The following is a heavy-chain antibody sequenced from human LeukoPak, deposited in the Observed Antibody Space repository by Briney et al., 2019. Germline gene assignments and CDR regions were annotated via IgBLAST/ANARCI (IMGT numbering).Heavy chain of an antibody. CDR2: IKSKSDGGTT. J-gene: IGHJ4*02. D-gene: IGHD3-22*01. CDR3: TTKYYYDSRGYYYGDPFDY. Sequence: GGSLRLSCAASGFTFSNAWMSWVRRAPGKGLEWVGRIKSKSDGGTTDYAAPVKGRFTISRDDSKNTLYLQMNSLKTEDTAVYYCTTKYYYDSRGYYYGDPFDYWGQGTLVTVSS. CDR1: GFTFSNAW. V-gene: IGHV3-15*01.